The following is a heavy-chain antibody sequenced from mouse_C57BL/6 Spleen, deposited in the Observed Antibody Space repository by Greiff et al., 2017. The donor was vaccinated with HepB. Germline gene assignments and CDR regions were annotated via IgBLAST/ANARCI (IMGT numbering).Heavy chain of an antibody. Sequence: EVQLVESGGDLVKPGGSLKLSCAASGFTFSSYGMSWVRQTPDKRLEWVATISSGGSYTYYPDSVKGRFTISRDNAKNTLYLQMSSLKSEDTAMYYCARGGGNHFDYWGQGTTLTVSS. CDR1: GFTFSSYG. CDR3: ARGGGNHFDY. D-gene: IGHD1-1*02. CDR2: ISSGGSYT. J-gene: IGHJ2*01. V-gene: IGHV5-6*01.